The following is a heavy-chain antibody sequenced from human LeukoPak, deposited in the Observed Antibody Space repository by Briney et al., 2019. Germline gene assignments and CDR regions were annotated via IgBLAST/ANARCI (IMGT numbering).Heavy chain of an antibody. CDR1: GFTFSSYE. J-gene: IGHJ4*02. CDR2: ISSSGSTI. V-gene: IGHV3-48*03. CDR3: ARETIAVARKYFDY. Sequence: PGGSLRLSCAASGFTFSSYEMNWVRQAPRKGLEWVSYISSSGSTIYYADSVKGRFTISRDNAKNSLYLQMNSLRAEDTAVYYCARETIAVARKYFDYWGQRTLVTVSS. D-gene: IGHD6-19*01.